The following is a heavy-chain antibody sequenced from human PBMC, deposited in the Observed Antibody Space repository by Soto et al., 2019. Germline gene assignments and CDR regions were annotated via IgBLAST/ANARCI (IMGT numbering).Heavy chain of an antibody. V-gene: IGHV4-59*01. CDR3: ARATMVREPRYYYYYGMDV. CDR1: GGSISSYY. D-gene: IGHD3-10*01. Sequence: SETLSLTCTVSGGSISSYYWSWIRQPPGKGLEWIGYIYYSGSTNYNPSLKSRVTISVDTSKNQFSLKLSSVTAADTAVYYCARATMVREPRYYYYYGMDVWGQGTTVTVSS. J-gene: IGHJ6*02. CDR2: IYYSGST.